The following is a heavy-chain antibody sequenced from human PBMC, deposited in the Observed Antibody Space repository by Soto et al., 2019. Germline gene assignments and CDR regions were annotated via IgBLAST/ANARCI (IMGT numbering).Heavy chain of an antibody. Sequence: HVQLVQSGAEVKTPGASVKVSCEASGYTFTSYGISWVRQAPGQGLEWIGWINTFNGNTIYAQNVQGRVSMTRETSTSTAFMDLRSLRSDDTAVYYCARDRLEGHYGSDQGPGYFDLWGRGTLVTVSS. V-gene: IGHV1-18*01. J-gene: IGHJ2*01. CDR1: GYTFTSYG. CDR2: INTFNGNT. D-gene: IGHD3-10*01. CDR3: ARDRLEGHYGSDQGPGYFDL.